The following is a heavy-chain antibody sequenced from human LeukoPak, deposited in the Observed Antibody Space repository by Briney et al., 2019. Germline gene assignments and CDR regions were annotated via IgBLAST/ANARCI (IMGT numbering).Heavy chain of an antibody. CDR2: ISSSSTYI. CDR3: TRGYSYGPGVY. J-gene: IGHJ4*02. V-gene: IGHV3-21*01. Sequence: GGSLRLSCATSGFAFSTYNMNWVSQAPGKGLEWVSSISSSSTYIYYADSVKGRFTISRDNAKNSLYLQMNSLRAEDMAVYYCTRGYSYGPGVYWGQGTLVTVSS. CDR1: GFAFSTYN. D-gene: IGHD5-18*01.